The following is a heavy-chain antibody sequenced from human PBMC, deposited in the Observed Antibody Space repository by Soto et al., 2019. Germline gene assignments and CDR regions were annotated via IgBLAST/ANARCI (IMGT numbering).Heavy chain of an antibody. D-gene: IGHD3-22*01. CDR1: GGSVDRGDCY. Sequence: SETLSLPCTVSGGSVDRGDCYWTWIRQPPGKGLERIAYVSSYWGATYYNPSLKSRLTILFGTPMNQFTLKLTSVPAPDTAVDYCARGYYESSGYFVGSPRFDYWGQGSLVTVSS. V-gene: IGHV4-30-4*01. CDR2: VSSYWGAT. J-gene: IGHJ4*02. CDR3: ARGYYESSGYFVGSPRFDY.